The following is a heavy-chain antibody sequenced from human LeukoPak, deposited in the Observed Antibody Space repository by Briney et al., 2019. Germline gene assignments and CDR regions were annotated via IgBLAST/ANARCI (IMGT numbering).Heavy chain of an antibody. D-gene: IGHD6-19*01. V-gene: IGHV4-39*01. Sequence: PSETLSLTCTVSGGSISSSSYYWGWIRQPPGKGLEWIGSIYYSGSTYYNPSLKSRVTISVDTSKNQFSLKLSSVTAADTAVYYCASRRSSGWFVDYWGQGILVIVSS. J-gene: IGHJ4*02. CDR2: IYYSGST. CDR1: GGSISSSSYY. CDR3: ASRRSSGWFVDY.